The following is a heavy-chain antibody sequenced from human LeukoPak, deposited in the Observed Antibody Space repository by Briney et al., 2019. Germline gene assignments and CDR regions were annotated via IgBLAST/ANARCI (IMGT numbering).Heavy chain of an antibody. CDR3: ARDRFPNYYMDV. V-gene: IGHV4-61*02. Sequence: SQTLSLTCTVSGGSISSGSYYWSWIRQPAGRGLEWIGRIYTSGSTNYNPSLKSRVTISVDTSKNQFSLKLSSVTAADTAVYYCARDRFPNYYMDVWGKGTTVNVCS. D-gene: IGHD3-10*01. CDR1: GGSISSGSYY. J-gene: IGHJ6*03. CDR2: IYTSGST.